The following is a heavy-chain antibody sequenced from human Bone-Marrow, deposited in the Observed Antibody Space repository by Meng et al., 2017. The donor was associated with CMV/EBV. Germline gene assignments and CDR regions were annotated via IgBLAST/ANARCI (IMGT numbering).Heavy chain of an antibody. Sequence: GGSLRLSCAASGFTFSSYAMHWVRQAPGKGLEWVAVISYDGSNKYYADSVKGRFTISRDNSKNTLYLQMNSLRAEDTAVYYCARDQSHNTTGTLYYYYYGMDVCGQGTTVTVSS. V-gene: IGHV3-30*04. J-gene: IGHJ6*02. D-gene: IGHD1-1*01. CDR3: ARDQSHNTTGTLYYYYYGMDV. CDR1: GFTFSSYA. CDR2: ISYDGSNK.